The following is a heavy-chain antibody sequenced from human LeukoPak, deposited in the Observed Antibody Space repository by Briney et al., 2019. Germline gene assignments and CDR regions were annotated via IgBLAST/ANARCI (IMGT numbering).Heavy chain of an antibody. Sequence: SETLFLTCAVYGGSFSGYYWSWIRQPPGKGLEWIGEINHSGSTNYNPSLKSRVTISVDTSKNQFSLKLSSVTAADTAVYYCARGSKYDYVWGSYRSNNWFDPWGQGTLVTVSS. CDR1: GGSFSGYY. CDR3: ARGSKYDYVWGSYRSNNWFDP. J-gene: IGHJ5*02. CDR2: INHSGST. V-gene: IGHV4-34*01. D-gene: IGHD3-16*02.